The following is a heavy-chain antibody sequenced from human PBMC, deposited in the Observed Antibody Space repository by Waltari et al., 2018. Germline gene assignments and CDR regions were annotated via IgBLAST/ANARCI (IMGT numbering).Heavy chain of an antibody. CDR1: GYTLTELS. D-gene: IGHD1-26*01. CDR3: ATGRSGSYVSWYFDL. J-gene: IGHJ2*01. Sequence: QVQLVQSGAEVKKPGASVKVSCKVSGYTLTELSMHWVRQAPGKGLEWLGGFEPEDGETIYAQKFQGRVTMHADTSTATAYMELGSLRSEDTAVYYCATGRSGSYVSWYFDLWGRGTLVTVSS. V-gene: IGHV1-24*01. CDR2: FEPEDGET.